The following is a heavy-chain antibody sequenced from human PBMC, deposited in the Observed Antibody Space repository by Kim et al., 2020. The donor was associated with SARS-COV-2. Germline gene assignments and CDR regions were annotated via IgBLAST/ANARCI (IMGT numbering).Heavy chain of an antibody. D-gene: IGHD3-22*01. CDR2: ISYDGRNE. CDR1: GLTFDESA. J-gene: IGHJ6*02. Sequence: GGSLRLSCAASGLTFDESAMNWVRQAPGKGLAWVAVISYDGRNEEYADSVKGRFTISRDNSKSTLYLRMNSLRVEDTAVYFCARGNYFESISLSDYYNGMDVWGQGTTVTVSS. V-gene: IGHV3-30-3*01. CDR3: ARGNYFESISLSDYYNGMDV.